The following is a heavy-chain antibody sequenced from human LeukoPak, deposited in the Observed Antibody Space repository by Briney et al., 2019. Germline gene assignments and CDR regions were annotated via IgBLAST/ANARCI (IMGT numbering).Heavy chain of an antibody. Sequence: PGGSLRLSCAASGFTFSSYAMSWVRQAPGEGLEWVLAITGSGGSTYYADSVKGRFTISRDNSKNTLYLQMNSLRAEDTAVYYCVKGSAASLPYYFDYWGQGTLVTVSS. CDR2: ITGSGGST. J-gene: IGHJ4*02. CDR3: VKGSAASLPYYFDY. D-gene: IGHD2-2*01. CDR1: GFTFSSYA. V-gene: IGHV3-23*01.